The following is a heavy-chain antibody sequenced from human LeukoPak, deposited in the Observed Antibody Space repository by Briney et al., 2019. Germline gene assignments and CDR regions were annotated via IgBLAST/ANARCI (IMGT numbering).Heavy chain of an antibody. CDR2: IYYSGST. CDR3: ARFPFDY. J-gene: IGHJ4*02. CDR1: GGSISSSSYY. Sequence: SETLSLTCTVSGGSISSSSYYWGWIRQPPGKGLEWIGSIYYSGSTYYNASLKSRVTISVDTSKNQFSLKLSSVTAADTAVYYCARFPFDYWGQGTLVTVSS. V-gene: IGHV4-39*01.